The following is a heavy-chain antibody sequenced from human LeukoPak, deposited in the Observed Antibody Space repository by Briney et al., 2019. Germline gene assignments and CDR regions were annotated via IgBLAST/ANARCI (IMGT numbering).Heavy chain of an antibody. D-gene: IGHD3-3*01. J-gene: IGHJ6*02. CDR1: GYTFTGYY. CDR2: INPNSGGT. CDR3: ARESPLVGVVAPYYYYGMDV. V-gene: IGHV1-2*02. Sequence: ASVKVSCKASGYTFTGYYMHWVRQAPGQGLEWMGWINPNSGGTNYAQKLQGRVTMTTDTSTSTAYMELRSLRSDDTAVYYCARESPLVGVVAPYYYYGMDVWGQGTTVTVSS.